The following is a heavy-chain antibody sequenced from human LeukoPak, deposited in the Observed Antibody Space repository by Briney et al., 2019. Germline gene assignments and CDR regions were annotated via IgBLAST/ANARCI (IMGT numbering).Heavy chain of an antibody. J-gene: IGHJ4*02. CDR2: ISNNGGSS. CDR3: VKITSVTGGDC. CDR1: GFTFSAYA. D-gene: IGHD1-1*01. Sequence: GSLRLSCSASGFTFSAYAMFWVRQAPGKGLEYVSGISNNGGSSFHADSVKGRFTISRDNSKNTLYLQMSSLRAEDTAVYYCVKITSVTGGDCWGQGTRLTVSS. V-gene: IGHV3-64D*09.